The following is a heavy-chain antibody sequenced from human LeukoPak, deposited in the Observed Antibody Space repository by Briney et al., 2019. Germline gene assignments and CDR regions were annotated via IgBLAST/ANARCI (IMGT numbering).Heavy chain of an antibody. CDR3: TRGKWELLPFDC. V-gene: IGHV3-48*03. D-gene: IGHD1-26*01. Sequence: PGGSLRLSCAASGFTFSSYEMNWVRQAPGRGLEWVSYISGSGVTMYYADSVKGRFTISRDDAKNSLYLQMNSLRAEDTAVYYCTRGKWELLPFDCWGQGTLVTVSS. CDR1: GFTFSSYE. J-gene: IGHJ4*02. CDR2: ISGSGVTM.